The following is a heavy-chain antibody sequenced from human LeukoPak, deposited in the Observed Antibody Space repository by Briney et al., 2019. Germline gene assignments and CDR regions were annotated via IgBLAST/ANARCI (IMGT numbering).Heavy chain of an antibody. J-gene: IGHJ4*02. Sequence: GGSLRLSCAAPGTTFSSYAMTWVRQAPGKGLEWVSYISSGSSYTNYADSVKGRFTISRDNAKNLLYLQMNSLRAEDTAVYYCARAGTAMDVDYWGQGTLVTVSS. CDR2: ISSGSSYT. CDR1: GTTFSSYA. D-gene: IGHD5-18*01. V-gene: IGHV3-21*05. CDR3: ARAGTAMDVDY.